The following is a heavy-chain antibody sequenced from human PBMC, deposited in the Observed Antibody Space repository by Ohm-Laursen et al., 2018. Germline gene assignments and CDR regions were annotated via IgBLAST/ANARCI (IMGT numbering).Heavy chain of an antibody. CDR2: INSDGSST. V-gene: IGHV3-74*01. CDR3: AREAFRGYSYGLSHY. D-gene: IGHD5-18*01. J-gene: IGHJ4*02. CDR1: GFTFSRYW. Sequence: SLRLSCSASGFTFSRYWMDWVRQAPGKGLVWVSRINSDGSSTTYADSVKGRFTISRDNAKNTLYLQMNSLRAEDTAVYYCAREAFRGYSYGLSHYWGQGTLVTVSS.